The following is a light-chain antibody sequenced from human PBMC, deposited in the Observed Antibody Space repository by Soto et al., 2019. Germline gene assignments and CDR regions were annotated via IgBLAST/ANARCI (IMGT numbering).Light chain of an antibody. CDR3: QKLNLNPLT. Sequence: IQLTQSPSFLSASVGDRVTITCRASQPICTYLAWYQQTPGKAPKLLIYVASTLLSGLPSRFSGGGSGTDFTLTIRGLQPEDFATYYCQKLNLNPLTCGGGTRVETK. CDR2: VAS. V-gene: IGKV1-9*01. J-gene: IGKJ4*01. CDR1: QPICTY.